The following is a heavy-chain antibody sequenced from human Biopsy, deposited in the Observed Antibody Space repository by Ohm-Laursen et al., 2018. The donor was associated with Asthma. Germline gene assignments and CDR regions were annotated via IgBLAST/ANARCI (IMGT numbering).Heavy chain of an antibody. D-gene: IGHD5-12*01. J-gene: IGHJ6*02. Sequence: TLSLTCAVSGGAIDSGAYYWSWIRQLPGKGLEWIGYIYYSGSTYYNPSLKSRVTISVDTSQNQFSLNLNSVTAEDTAVYYCARGYSGSDRIVYYYSGLEVWGQGTTVTVSS. CDR3: ARGYSGSDRIVYYYSGLEV. CDR2: IYYSGST. CDR1: GGAIDSGAYY. V-gene: IGHV4-31*11.